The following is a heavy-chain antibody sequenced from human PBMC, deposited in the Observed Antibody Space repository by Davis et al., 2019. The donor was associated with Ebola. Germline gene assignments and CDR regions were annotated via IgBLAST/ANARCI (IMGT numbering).Heavy chain of an antibody. CDR3: ARINGDILTGYYFFDY. CDR1: GDSISNTNW. CDR2: IHLGGKT. J-gene: IGHJ4*02. Sequence: MPSETLSPTCPASGDSISNTNWWSWVRLSTGKGLEWVGEIHLGGKTNYNLSLKSRVTISVDKSKNQFSLKRNSVTAADTAVYYCARINGDILTGYYFFDYWGQGVLVTVSS. D-gene: IGHD3-9*01. V-gene: IGHV4-4*02.